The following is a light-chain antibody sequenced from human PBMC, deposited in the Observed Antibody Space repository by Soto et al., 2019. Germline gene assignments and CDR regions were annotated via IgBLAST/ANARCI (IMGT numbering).Light chain of an antibody. J-gene: IGLJ1*01. Sequence: QAVVTQPPSVSEAPRQRVTISCSGISSNIGNNAVNWYQHLPGKAPKLLIYYDDLLPSGVSDRFSGSKSGTSASLAISGLQSEDEADYYCAAWDDSLNGYVFGTGTKVTVL. CDR3: AAWDDSLNGYV. V-gene: IGLV1-36*01. CDR2: YDD. CDR1: SSNIGNNA.